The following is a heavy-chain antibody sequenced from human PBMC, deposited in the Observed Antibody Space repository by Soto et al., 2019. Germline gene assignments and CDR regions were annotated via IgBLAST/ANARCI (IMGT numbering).Heavy chain of an antibody. V-gene: IGHV4-61*01. Sequence: ETLSLTCTVSGGSVSSGSYYWSWIRQPPGKGLEWIGYIYYSGSTNYNPSLKSRVTISVDTSKNQFSLKLSSVTAADTAVYYCARDLRYYDSSGYYGAVWFDPWGQGTLVTVSS. CDR3: ARDLRYYDSSGYYGAVWFDP. J-gene: IGHJ5*02. CDR2: IYYSGST. CDR1: GGSVSSGSYY. D-gene: IGHD3-22*01.